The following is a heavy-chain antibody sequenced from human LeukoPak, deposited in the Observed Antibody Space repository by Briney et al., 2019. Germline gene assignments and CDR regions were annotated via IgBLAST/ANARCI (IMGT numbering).Heavy chain of an antibody. J-gene: IGHJ5*02. D-gene: IGHD2-2*01. CDR1: GFTFSSNW. Sequence: GESLRLSCAASGFTFSSNWMHWVRQAPGKGLVWVSRISSDGISTTYADSVKGRFTTSRDNAKNTLYLQMSSLRVEDTAVYYCASFLCPTCSWGQGTLVTVSS. V-gene: IGHV3-74*01. CDR3: ASFLCPTCS. CDR2: ISSDGIST.